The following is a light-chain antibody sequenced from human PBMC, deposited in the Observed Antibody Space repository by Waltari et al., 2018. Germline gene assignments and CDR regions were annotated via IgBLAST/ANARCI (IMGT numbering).Light chain of an antibody. CDR2: DVN. CDR1: SDDIGGSDF. J-gene: IGLJ2*01. Sequence: QSALTQPASVSASPGQSITISCTGTSDDIGGSDFVSWYQHHPGKVPKVLIFDVNHRPSGISDRFSGFKSGNTASLTISGLQAEDDADYYCRSPPTNQGVVFGGGTKVTVL. CDR3: RSPPTNQGVV. V-gene: IGLV2-14*01.